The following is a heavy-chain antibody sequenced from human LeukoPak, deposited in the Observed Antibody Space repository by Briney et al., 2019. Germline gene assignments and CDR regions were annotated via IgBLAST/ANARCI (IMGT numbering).Heavy chain of an antibody. V-gene: IGHV1-2*06. CDR1: GYTFTGYY. CDR3: ARFSQAAAGSFDY. CDR2: INPNSGGT. Sequence: ASVKVSCKASGYTFTGYYMHWVRQAPGQGLEWMGRINPNSGGTNYAQKFQGRVTMTRDTSISTAYMELSRLRSDDTAVYYCARFSQAAAGSFDYWGQGTLVTVSS. J-gene: IGHJ4*02. D-gene: IGHD6-13*01.